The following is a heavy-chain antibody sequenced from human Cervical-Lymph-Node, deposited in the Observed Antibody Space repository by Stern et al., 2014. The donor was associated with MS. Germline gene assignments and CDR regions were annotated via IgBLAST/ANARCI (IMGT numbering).Heavy chain of an antibody. J-gene: IGHJ6*02. CDR2: ISWNSGSI. D-gene: IGHD1-14*01. CDR3: AKDMNHLLGRYYYYGMDV. CDR1: GFTFDDYA. Sequence: EVQLEESGGGLVQPGRALRLSCAASGFTFDDYAMHWVRQAPGQGLEWVSGISWNSGSIGYTDCVKGRFTNSRDNAKNSLYLQMNSLRAEDTALYYCAKDMNHLLGRYYYYGMDVWGQGTTVTVSS. V-gene: IGHV3-9*01.